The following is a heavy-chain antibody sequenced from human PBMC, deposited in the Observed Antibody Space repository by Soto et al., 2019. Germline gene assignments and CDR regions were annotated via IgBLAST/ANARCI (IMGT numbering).Heavy chain of an antibody. Sequence: SETLSLTCTVSGGSISSSSYYWGWIRQHPGKGLEWIGSIYYRGTTSYSPSPKSRVAISLDTSKNQFSLSLSSVTAADPAVYYCARGRGYSYGLDPWGQGTLVTVSS. D-gene: IGHD5-18*01. CDR2: IYYRGTT. V-gene: IGHV4-39*07. CDR3: ARGRGYSYGLDP. CDR1: GGSISSSSYY. J-gene: IGHJ5*02.